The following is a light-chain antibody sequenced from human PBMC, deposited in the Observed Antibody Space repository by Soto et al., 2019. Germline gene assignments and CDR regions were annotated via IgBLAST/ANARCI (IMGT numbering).Light chain of an antibody. Sequence: EIVMTQSPATLSLSPGERATLSCRASESVSTNLAWYQQKAGQAPRLLIYGASTRATGIPARFSGSGSGTEFTLTISSLQSEDFAVYYCQQYGSLITFGQGTRLEIK. CDR1: ESVSTN. V-gene: IGKV3-15*01. CDR2: GAS. J-gene: IGKJ5*01. CDR3: QQYGSLIT.